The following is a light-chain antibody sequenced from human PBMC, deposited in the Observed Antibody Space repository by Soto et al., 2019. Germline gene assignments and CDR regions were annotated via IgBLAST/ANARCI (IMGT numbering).Light chain of an antibody. V-gene: IGLV1-40*01. CDR2: GNS. CDR1: SSNIGAGYD. Sequence: QSVLTQPPSVSGAPGQRVTISCTGSSSNIGAGYDVHWYQQLPGTAPKLLIYGNSNRPSGVPDRFSGSKSGTSASLAITGLQAEDEADYYCQSYDSSLSGCYVXGTGTKVTVL. J-gene: IGLJ1*01. CDR3: QSYDSSLSGCYV.